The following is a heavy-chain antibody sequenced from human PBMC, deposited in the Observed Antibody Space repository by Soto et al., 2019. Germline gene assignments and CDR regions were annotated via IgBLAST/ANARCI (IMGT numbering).Heavy chain of an antibody. CDR2: INPNSGGT. Sequence: GGSVKVSCKASGYTFTGYYMHWVRQAPGQGLEWMGWINPNSGGTNYAQKFQGRVTMTGDTSISTAYMELSRLRSDDTAVYYCARGSYYDFWSGSDPGWGYFDYWGQGTLVTVSS. D-gene: IGHD3-3*01. CDR3: ARGSYYDFWSGSDPGWGYFDY. V-gene: IGHV1-2*02. CDR1: GYTFTGYY. J-gene: IGHJ4*02.